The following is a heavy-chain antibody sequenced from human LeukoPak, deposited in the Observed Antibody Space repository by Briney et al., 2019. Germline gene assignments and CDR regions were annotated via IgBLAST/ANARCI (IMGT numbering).Heavy chain of an antibody. J-gene: IGHJ4*02. D-gene: IGHD2-15*01. CDR2: IKQDGSGT. Sequence: GRSLRLSCAASGFTFSNYWMSWFRQAPGKGLEWVANIKQDGSGTFYVGPVKGRFSIYRDNAKHSVHLQINSLRVEDTAVYYCARDWSVAANRFDFWGQGTLVTVSS. V-gene: IGHV3-7*01. CDR3: ARDWSVAANRFDF. CDR1: GFTFSNYW.